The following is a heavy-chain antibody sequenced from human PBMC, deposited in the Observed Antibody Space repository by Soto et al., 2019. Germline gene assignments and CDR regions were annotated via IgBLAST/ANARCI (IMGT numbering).Heavy chain of an antibody. CDR2: IYYSGST. D-gene: IGHD3-10*01. CDR1: GGSVSSGDYF. CDR3: ARSPNYYYYGFDV. J-gene: IGHJ6*02. Sequence: SETLSLTCTVSGGSVSSGDYFWSWLRQSPGRRLEWIAYIYYSGSTNYNPSLKSRATISVDTSKSQVSLTLTSMTAADAALYYCARSPNYYYYGFDVWGQGTAVTVSS. V-gene: IGHV4-61*08.